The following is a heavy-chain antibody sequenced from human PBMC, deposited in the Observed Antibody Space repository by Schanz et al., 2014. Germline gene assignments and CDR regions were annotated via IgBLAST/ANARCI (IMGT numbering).Heavy chain of an antibody. CDR2: IRSSSTPI. CDR1: GFTFSDYS. J-gene: IGHJ4*02. V-gene: IGHV3-48*01. D-gene: IGHD1-1*01. Sequence: EVQLLESGGGLVEPGGSLRLSCAASGFTFSDYSMNWVRQAPGKGPEWVSYIRSSSTPIYYADSVKGRFTISRDNSKNTLDLEVNSLRPEDTALYYCARDNSHWQVDYWGQGTLVTVSS. CDR3: ARDNSHWQVDY.